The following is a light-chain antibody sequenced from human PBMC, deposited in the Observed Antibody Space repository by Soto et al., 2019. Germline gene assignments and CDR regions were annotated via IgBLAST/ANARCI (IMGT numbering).Light chain of an antibody. CDR3: CSSVGGPIWV. CDR1: NSDVGGYDR. J-gene: IGLJ3*02. Sequence: QSALTQPASVSGSPGQSITISCTGTNSDVGGYDRVSWYQQQPGKAPTLMIYEVNKRPSGVSNRFSGSKSGNTASLTISGVQAEDEADYYCCSSVGGPIWVFGGGTKLTVL. V-gene: IGLV2-23*02. CDR2: EVN.